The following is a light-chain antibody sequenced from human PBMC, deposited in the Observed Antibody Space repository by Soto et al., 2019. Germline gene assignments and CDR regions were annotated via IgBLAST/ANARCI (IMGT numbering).Light chain of an antibody. CDR2: KAS. J-gene: IGKJ1*01. V-gene: IGKV1-5*03. CDR1: QTISSW. Sequence: DIQITQSPSTLSGSVGDRVTITCRARQTISSWLAWYQQKPGKAPKLLIYKASTLKSGVPSRFSGSGSGTEFTLTISSLQPDDFAAYYCQHYNRYSEAFGQGTKVEVE. CDR3: QHYNRYSEA.